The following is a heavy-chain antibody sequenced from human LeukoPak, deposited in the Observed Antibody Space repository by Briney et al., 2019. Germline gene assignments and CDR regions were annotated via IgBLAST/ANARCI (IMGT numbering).Heavy chain of an antibody. CDR3: ARGAGDYDFWSGSKYRAYFQH. CDR1: GDSISGYY. V-gene: IGHV4-4*07. CDR2: IYTSGST. Sequence: SETLSLTCTVSGDSISGYYWSWIRQPAGKGLEWIGRIYTSGSTNYNPSLKSRVTISVDTSKNQFSLKLSSVTAADTAVYYCARGAGDYDFWSGSKYRAYFQHWGQGTLVTVSS. D-gene: IGHD3-3*01. J-gene: IGHJ1*01.